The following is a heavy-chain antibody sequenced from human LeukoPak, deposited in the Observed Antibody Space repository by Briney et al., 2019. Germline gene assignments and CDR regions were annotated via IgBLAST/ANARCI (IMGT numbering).Heavy chain of an antibody. J-gene: IGHJ4*02. CDR2: ISSSSSYI. V-gene: IGHV3-21*04. CDR3: AKLAHNYDTKVDY. D-gene: IGHD3-16*01. CDR1: GFTFSSYS. Sequence: PGGSLRLSCAASGFTFSSYSMNWVRQAPGKGLEWVSSISSSSSYIYYADSMKGRFTISRDNAKNSLYLQMNSLRAEDTALYYCAKLAHNYDTKVDYWGQGTLVTVSS.